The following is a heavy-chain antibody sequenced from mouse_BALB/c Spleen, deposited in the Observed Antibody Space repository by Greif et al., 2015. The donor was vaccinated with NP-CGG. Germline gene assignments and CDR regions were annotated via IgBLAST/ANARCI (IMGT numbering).Heavy chain of an antibody. V-gene: IGHV1-82*01. J-gene: IGHJ4*01. D-gene: IGHD2-10*02. CDR2: IYPGDGDT. CDR3: ARKGEYGNYGAMDY. CDR1: GYALSSSW. Sequence: SGPELVKPGASVKISCKASGYALSSSWMNWVKQRPGQGLEWIGRIYPGDGDTNYNGKFKGKATLTADKSSSAAYMQLSSLTSVDSAVYFCARKGEYGNYGAMDYWGQGTSVTVSS.